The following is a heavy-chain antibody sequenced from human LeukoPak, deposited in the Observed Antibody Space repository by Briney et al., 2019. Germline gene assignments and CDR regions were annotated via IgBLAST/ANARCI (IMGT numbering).Heavy chain of an antibody. CDR2: INPNSGTT. CDR3: ARSQEYDDSTGYYSFAVWN. D-gene: IGHD3-22*01. CDR1: GYTFTSYY. J-gene: IGHJ1*01. Sequence: ASSIKVSCNTSGYTFTSYYNYSVRQETGQKLQGMRWINPNSGTTGYVHNFKGRVTMTMNTSINPVYLELSSLTSEDTAVYYCARSQEYDDSTGYYSFAVWNWGQGTLVTVSS. V-gene: IGHV1-8*01.